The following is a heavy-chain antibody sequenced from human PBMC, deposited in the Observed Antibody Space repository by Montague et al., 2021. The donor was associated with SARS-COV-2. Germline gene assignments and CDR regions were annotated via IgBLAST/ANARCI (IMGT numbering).Heavy chain of an antibody. Sequence: SETLSLTCTVSGGSLNNYFWSWIRQPPGKGLEWVGLISDSGSTKYNPSLPSRVTFSVGTARNQFSLKLLSVTAADTAFYYCARVDSSGPGEYWGQGILVSVSS. J-gene: IGHJ4*02. CDR1: GGSLNNYF. V-gene: IGHV4-59*08. CDR2: ISDSGST. CDR3: ARVDSSGPGEY. D-gene: IGHD3-22*01.